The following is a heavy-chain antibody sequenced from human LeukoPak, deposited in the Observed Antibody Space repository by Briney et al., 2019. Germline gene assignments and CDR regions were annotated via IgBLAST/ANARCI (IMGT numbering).Heavy chain of an antibody. Sequence: LAGGSLRLSCAASGFTFSTYVMTWVRQAPGKGLEWVSAISGSGGTTFYADSVKGRITMSRENSKSTLFLQMNSLRAEDTAVYYCGRIASGTNIDYWGQGTLLTVSS. V-gene: IGHV3-23*01. CDR3: GRIASGTNIDY. J-gene: IGHJ4*02. D-gene: IGHD1-26*01. CDR2: ISGSGGTT. CDR1: GFTFSTYV.